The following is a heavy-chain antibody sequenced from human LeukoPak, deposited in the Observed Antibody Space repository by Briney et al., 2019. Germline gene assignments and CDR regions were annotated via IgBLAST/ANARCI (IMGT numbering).Heavy chain of an antibody. CDR1: VDSVSSNAAA. Sequence: SQTLSLTCAITVDSVSSNAAAWNWIRQSPSRGLKSLGRTYYRSKWYDDYAESVKSRITINPDTSKNQFSLQLNSVTPEDTAVYYCARAVKLDFDCWGQGTLVTVSS. J-gene: IGHJ4*02. CDR3: ARAVKLDFDC. V-gene: IGHV6-1*01. CDR2: TYYRSKWYD. D-gene: IGHD4-23*01.